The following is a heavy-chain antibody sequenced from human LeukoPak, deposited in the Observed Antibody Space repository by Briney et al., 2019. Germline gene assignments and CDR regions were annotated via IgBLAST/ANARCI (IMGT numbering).Heavy chain of an antibody. D-gene: IGHD3-10*01. J-gene: IGHJ4*02. CDR2: IYYSGST. CDR1: GGSISSSSYY. V-gene: IGHV4-39*07. Sequence: SETLSLTCTVSGGSISSSSYYWGWIRQPPGKGLEWIGSIYYSGSTYYNPSLKSRVTISVDTSKNQFSLKLSSVTAADTAVYYCARVRWGYYAYWGQGTLVTVSS. CDR3: ARVRWGYYAY.